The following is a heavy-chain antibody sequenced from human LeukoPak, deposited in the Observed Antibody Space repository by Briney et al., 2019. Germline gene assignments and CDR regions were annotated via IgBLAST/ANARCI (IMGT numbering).Heavy chain of an antibody. CDR3: AGTQDIVVVPAAILDY. Sequence: QPGGSLRLSCAASGFTFSSYAMHWVRQAPGKGLEGVAVISYDGSNKYYADSVKGRFTISRDNSKNTLYLQMNSLRAEDAAVYYCAGTQDIVVVPAAILDYWGQGTLVTVSS. D-gene: IGHD2-2*02. CDR2: ISYDGSNK. V-gene: IGHV3-30-3*01. CDR1: GFTFSSYA. J-gene: IGHJ4*02.